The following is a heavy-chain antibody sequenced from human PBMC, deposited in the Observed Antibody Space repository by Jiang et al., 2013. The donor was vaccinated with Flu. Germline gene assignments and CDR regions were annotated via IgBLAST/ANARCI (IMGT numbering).Heavy chain of an antibody. Sequence: GLVEAFRRPCPSPALSLVAPSVVTTGAGSGSPQGRDWSGLGISITVGAPNYNPSLKSRVTISVDTSKNQFSLKLSSVTAADTAVYYCARRGGTIFGLEGLYDYWGQGTLVTVSS. CDR1: VAPSVVTT. V-gene: IGHV4-59*01. CDR3: ARRGGTIFGLEGLYDY. D-gene: IGHD3-3*01. J-gene: IGHJ4*02. CDR2: SITVGAP.